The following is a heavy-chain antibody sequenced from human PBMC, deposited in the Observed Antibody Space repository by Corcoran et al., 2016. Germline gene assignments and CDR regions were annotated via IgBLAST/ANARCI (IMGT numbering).Heavy chain of an antibody. CDR2: ISSGGNT. D-gene: IGHD6-19*01. J-gene: IGHJ6*02. CDR1: GFTVSSNY. CDR3: ARVSGLYYYGMDV. V-gene: IGHV3-53*01. Sequence: EVQLVESGGGLIQPGGSLRLSCAASGFTVSSNYMSWVRQAPGKGLEWLSVISSGGNTYYADSVKGRFTISRDRSKNTLYFQMNSLRADDTAVYYCARVSGLYYYGMDVWGHGTTVTVSS.